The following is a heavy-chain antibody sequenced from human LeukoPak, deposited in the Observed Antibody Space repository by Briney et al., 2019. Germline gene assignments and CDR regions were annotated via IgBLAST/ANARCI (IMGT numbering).Heavy chain of an antibody. CDR2: MNPNSGNT. D-gene: IGHD3-10*01. Sequence: AASVKVSCKASGYTFTSYDINWVRQATGQGLEWMGWMNPNSGNTGYAQKFQGRVTMTRNTSISTAYMELSSLRSEDTAVYYCVLMVRGVIIKDYWGQGTLVTVSS. V-gene: IGHV1-8*01. CDR1: GYTFTSYD. CDR3: VLMVRGVIIKDY. J-gene: IGHJ4*02.